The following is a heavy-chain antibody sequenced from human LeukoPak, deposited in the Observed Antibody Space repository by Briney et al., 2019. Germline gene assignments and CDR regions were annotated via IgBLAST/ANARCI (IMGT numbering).Heavy chain of an antibody. CDR2: ISASGGST. J-gene: IGHJ4*02. CDR1: GFTFSSYA. V-gene: IGHV3-23*01. D-gene: IGHD3-22*01. Sequence: PGGSLRLSCAASGFTFSSYAMSWVRQAPGKGLEWVSAISASGGSTYYADSVKGRFTISRDNSKNTLYLQMNSLRVEDTAVYYCANRMIVGRFDYWGQGTLVTVSS. CDR3: ANRMIVGRFDY.